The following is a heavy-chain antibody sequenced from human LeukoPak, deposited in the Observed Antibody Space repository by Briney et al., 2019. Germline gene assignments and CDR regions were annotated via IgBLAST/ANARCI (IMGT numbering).Heavy chain of an antibody. J-gene: IGHJ4*02. CDR2: INEDESEK. D-gene: IGHD2-2*01. V-gene: IGHV3-7*01. Sequence: GGSLRLSCVASGLSFSNFWMSWVRQAPGKGLEWVANINEDESEKYYVIFVKGRFTISRDNAKNSLYLQMNSLRAEDTAVYYCARGAAAHLRPSDYWGQGTLVTVSS. CDR1: GLSFSNFW. CDR3: ARGAAAHLRPSDY.